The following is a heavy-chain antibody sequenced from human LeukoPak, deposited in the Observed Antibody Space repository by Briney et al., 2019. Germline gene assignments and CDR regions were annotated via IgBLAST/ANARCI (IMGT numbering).Heavy chain of an antibody. CDR2: ISSSSSYI. CDR3: ARPLYYDFWSGYPFYYYMDV. V-gene: IGHV3-21*01. J-gene: IGHJ6*03. CDR1: EFTFSTTD. D-gene: IGHD3-3*01. Sequence: KSGGSLRLSCAASEFTFSTTDMSWVRQTPGKGLEWVSSISSSSSYIYYADSVKGRFTISRDNAKNSLYLQMNSLRAEDTAVYYCARPLYYDFWSGYPFYYYMDVWGKGTTVTVSS.